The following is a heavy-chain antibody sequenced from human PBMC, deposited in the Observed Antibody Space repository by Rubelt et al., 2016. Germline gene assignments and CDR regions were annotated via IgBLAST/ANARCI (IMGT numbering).Heavy chain of an antibody. CDR2: IWYDGGNK. V-gene: IGHV3-33*06. CDR1: GFTFSNYG. J-gene: IGHJ4*02. CDR3: AKDHSSSWYEKNFDY. Sequence: GRSLRLSCAASGFTFSNYGMHWVRQAPGKGLEWVAIIWYDGGNKYYADSVKGRFTISRDNSKNTLYLQMNSLRVEDTGVYYCAKDHSSSWYEKNFDYWGQGTLVTVSS. D-gene: IGHD6-13*01.